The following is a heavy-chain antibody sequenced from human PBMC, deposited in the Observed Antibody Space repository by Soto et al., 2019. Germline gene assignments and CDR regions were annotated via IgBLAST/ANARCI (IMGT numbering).Heavy chain of an antibody. CDR1: GFTVGDYA. J-gene: IGHJ3*02. D-gene: IGHD3-22*01. CDR3: TRDSYYYDSSGYYPDAFDI. CDR2: IRSKAYGGTT. V-gene: IGHV3-49*04. Sequence: SLRLSFTASGFTVGDYAMSWVRQAPGKGLEWVGFIRSKAYGGTTEYAASVKGRFTISRDDSKNNAYLQMNSLKTEDTAVYYCTRDSYYYDSSGYYPDAFDIWGQGTMVTVSS.